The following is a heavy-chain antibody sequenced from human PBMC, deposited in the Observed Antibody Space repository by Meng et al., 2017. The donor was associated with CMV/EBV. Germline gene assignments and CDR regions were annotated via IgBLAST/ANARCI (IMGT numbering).Heavy chain of an antibody. Sequence: GGSLRLSCAASGFISNEHGMHWVRQAPGKGLEWVAVIWHDGSEKYSADSVKGRFTISRDNSKNMVYLQMTRLRAEDTAVYYCERIIEESGSPSGYFAMDVWGQGTAVTVSS. J-gene: IGHJ6*02. CDR1: GFISNEHG. D-gene: IGHD2-15*01. CDR3: ERIIEESGSPSGYFAMDV. V-gene: IGHV3-33*01. CDR2: IWHDGSEK.